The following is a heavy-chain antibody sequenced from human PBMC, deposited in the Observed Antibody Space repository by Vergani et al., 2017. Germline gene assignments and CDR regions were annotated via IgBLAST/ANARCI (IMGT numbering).Heavy chain of an antibody. CDR1: GFALNRHA. Sequence: QVQLVESGGGVVQPGTSLRLSCVVSGFALNRHAMYWVRQAPGKGLEWVVGISFDGTNEYYPDLVKGRFTISRDMAKNTLYLQVRSLRLEDTGVYHCVRGRGPWAGGRCYTESWVYWGQGTPVTVSP. CDR2: ISFDGTNE. D-gene: IGHD2-2*02. J-gene: IGHJ4*02. CDR3: VRGRGPWAGGRCYTESWVY. V-gene: IGHV3-30-3*01.